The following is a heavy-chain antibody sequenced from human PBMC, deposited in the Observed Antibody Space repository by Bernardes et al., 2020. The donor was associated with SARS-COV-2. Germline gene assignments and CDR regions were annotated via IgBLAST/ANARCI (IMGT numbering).Heavy chain of an antibody. D-gene: IGHD1-26*01. CDR3: ATAAAVGATGSLN. V-gene: IGHV4-61*01. Sequence: SETLSLTCTVSGGSVSSDSYYWTWILQTPGKGLEWIGQIYYSGATYYNPSLKSRVAMSLDTSQNQFSLKLTSLTAADTAVYYCATAAAVGATGSLNWGQGTLVTVSS. CDR1: GGSVSSDSYY. J-gene: IGHJ4*02. CDR2: IYYSGAT.